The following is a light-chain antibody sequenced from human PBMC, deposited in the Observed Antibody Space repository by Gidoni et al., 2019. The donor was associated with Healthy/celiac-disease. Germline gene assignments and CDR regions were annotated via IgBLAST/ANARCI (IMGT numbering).Light chain of an antibody. Sequence: QSALTQPRSVSGSPGQSVHISCTGTSSAVGGYTYFSWYQPHPCKAPKLMIYDVSKRPAGVPYRFSGSKSGNTASLTISGLQAEDEADYYCCSYAGSYVVFGGGTKLTV. CDR2: DVS. CDR3: CSYAGSYVV. V-gene: IGLV2-11*01. J-gene: IGLJ2*01. CDR1: SSAVGGYTY.